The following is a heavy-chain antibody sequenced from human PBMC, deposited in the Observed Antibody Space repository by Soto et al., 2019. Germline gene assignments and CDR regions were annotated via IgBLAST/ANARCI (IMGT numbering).Heavy chain of an antibody. CDR3: ARSGYYYPLDFDH. D-gene: IGHD3-22*01. CDR2: ISGSGGST. V-gene: IGHV3-23*01. J-gene: IGHJ4*02. Sequence: VXLSCAASGFTFSTSAMSSVRQAPGKGLEWVSAISGSGGSTYYADTVKGRFTVSRDNSRNTLYLQMNSLRAEDTAVYYCARSGYYYPLDFDHWGQGNLVSVSS. CDR1: GFTFSTSA.